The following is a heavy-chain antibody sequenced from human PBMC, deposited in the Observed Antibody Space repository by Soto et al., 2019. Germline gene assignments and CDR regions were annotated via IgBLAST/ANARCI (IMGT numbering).Heavy chain of an antibody. J-gene: IGHJ4*02. CDR3: ARDPKTSGGQHWAFNYFDS. CDR2: IYYSGST. V-gene: IGHV4-30-4*01. CDR1: GGSISSGDYY. Sequence: PSETLSLTCTVSGGSISSGDYYWSWIRQPPGKGLEWIGYIYYSGSTYYNPSLKSRVTISVDTSKNQFSLKLSSVTAADTAVYYCARDPKTSGGQHWAFNYFDSWGQGTLVTVSS. D-gene: IGHD7-27*01.